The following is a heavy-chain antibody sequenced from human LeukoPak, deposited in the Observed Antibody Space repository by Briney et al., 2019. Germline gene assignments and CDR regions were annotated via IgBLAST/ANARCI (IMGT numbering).Heavy chain of an antibody. CDR1: GFTFNNYW. D-gene: IGHD1-26*01. CDR3: TTRGGSFSIFDY. V-gene: IGHV3-74*01. CDR2: INTDGSRT. J-gene: IGHJ4*02. Sequence: GGSLRLSCAASGFTFNNYWIHWVRQAPGKGLVWVSRINTDGSRTYNADSVKGRFTISRDNAKNTLYLEMNSLRAEDTAVYYCTTRGGSFSIFDYWGQGTLVTVSS.